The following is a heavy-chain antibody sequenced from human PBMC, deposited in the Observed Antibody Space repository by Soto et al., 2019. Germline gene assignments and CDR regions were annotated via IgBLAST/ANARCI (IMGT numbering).Heavy chain of an antibody. D-gene: IGHD1-26*01. J-gene: IGHJ3*02. CDR1: GFTFGTYW. Sequence: PGGSLRLSCAVSGFTFGTYWMTWVRQAPGKGLGWVANIKQDGSEKYYVDSVKGRFTISRDNAKNSLYLQMNSPRAEDTAVYYCARINSGTYLGDALDIWGQGTMVTVSS. CDR3: ARINSGTYLGDALDI. CDR2: IKQDGSEK. V-gene: IGHV3-7*03.